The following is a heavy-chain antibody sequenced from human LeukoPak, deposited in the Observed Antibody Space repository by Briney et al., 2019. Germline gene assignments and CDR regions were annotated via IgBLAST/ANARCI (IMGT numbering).Heavy chain of an antibody. CDR3: AGGTYSGYDS. CDR1: GDSVSSNSAA. Sequence: SQTLSLTCAISGDSVSSNSAAWNWIRQSPSRGLEWLGRTYYRSKWYYDYVVSLRSRITIIPDTSKNQFSLQLSSVTPEDTAVYYCAGGTYSGYDSWGQGTLVTVSS. D-gene: IGHD5-12*01. J-gene: IGHJ5*02. V-gene: IGHV6-1*01. CDR2: TYYRSKWYY.